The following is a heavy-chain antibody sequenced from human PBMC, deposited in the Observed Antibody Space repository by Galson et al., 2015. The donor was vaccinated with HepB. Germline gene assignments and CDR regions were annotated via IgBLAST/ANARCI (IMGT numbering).Heavy chain of an antibody. CDR1: GFTFSSYG. J-gene: IGHJ4*02. V-gene: IGHV3-30*18. CDR2: ISYDGSNK. Sequence: SLRLSCAASGFTFSSYGMHWVRQAPGKGLEWVAVISYDGSNKYYADSVKGRFTISRDNSKNTLYLQMNSLRAEDTAVYYCAKDWLAYCGGDCYSRTDHYFDYWGQGTLVTVSS. D-gene: IGHD2-21*01. CDR3: AKDWLAYCGGDCYSRTDHYFDY.